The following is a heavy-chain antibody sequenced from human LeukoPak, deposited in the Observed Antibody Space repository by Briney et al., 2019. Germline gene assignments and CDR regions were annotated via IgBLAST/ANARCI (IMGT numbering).Heavy chain of an antibody. J-gene: IGHJ4*02. CDR2: IYSGSSST. Sequence: GGSLTLSCAASGFTVSSNYMSWVRQAPGKGLEWVSVIYSGSSSTYYTDSVKGRFTISRHNSKNTLYLQMNSLRAEDRAVYYCARVGRGWYDFDYWGQGSMATVSS. CDR3: ARVGRGWYDFDY. D-gene: IGHD6-19*01. V-gene: IGHV3-53*04. CDR1: GFTVSSNY.